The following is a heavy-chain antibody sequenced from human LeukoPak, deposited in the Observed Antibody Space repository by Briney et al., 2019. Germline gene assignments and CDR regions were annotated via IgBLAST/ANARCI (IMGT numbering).Heavy chain of an antibody. V-gene: IGHV1-58*02. D-gene: IGHD2-15*01. CDR1: GFTFTSSA. CDR2: IVVGSGNT. Sequence: GASVKVSCKASGFTFTSSAMQWVRQARGQRLEWIGWIVVGSGNTNYAQKFQERITITRDMSTSTAYMELSSLRSEDTAVYYCAANTPRVAREDAFDIWGQGTMVTVSS. CDR3: AANTPRVAREDAFDI. J-gene: IGHJ3*02.